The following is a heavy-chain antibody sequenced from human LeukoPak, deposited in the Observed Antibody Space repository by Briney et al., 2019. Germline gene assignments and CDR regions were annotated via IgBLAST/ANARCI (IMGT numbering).Heavy chain of an antibody. CDR2: ISWDGGST. CDR3: ACGGLIGAAGLDY. D-gene: IGHD6-13*01. CDR1: GFTFDDNA. V-gene: IGHV3-43D*03. J-gene: IGHJ4*02. Sequence: PGGSLRLSCAASGFTFDDNAMHWVRQAPGKGLEWVSLISWDGGSTYYADSVKGRFTISRDNSKNSLYLQMNSLRAEDTALYYCACGGLIGAAGLDYWGQGTLVTVSS.